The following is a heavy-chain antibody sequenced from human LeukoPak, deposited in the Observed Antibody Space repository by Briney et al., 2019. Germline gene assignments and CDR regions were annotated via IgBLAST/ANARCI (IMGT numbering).Heavy chain of an antibody. J-gene: IGHJ6*03. CDR2: INHRGST. CDR3: ARLGYCSGGSCYSPYYYYYMDV. CDR1: GGSFSGYY. Sequence: SETLSLTCAVYGGSFSGYYWSWIRQPPGKGLEWIGEINHRGSTNYNPSLKSRVTMSVDTSKNQFSLKLSSVTAADTAVYYCARLGYCSGGSCYSPYYYYYMDVWGKGTTVTISS. D-gene: IGHD2-15*01. V-gene: IGHV4-34*01.